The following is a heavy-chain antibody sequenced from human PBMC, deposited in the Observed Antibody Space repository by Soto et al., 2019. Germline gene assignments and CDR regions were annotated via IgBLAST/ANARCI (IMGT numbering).Heavy chain of an antibody. V-gene: IGHV3-23*01. Sequence: GGSLRLSCAASGVTISSYAMSRVIQAPGKGLEWVSAISGSGGSTYYADSVKGRFTISRDNSKNTLYLQMNSLRAEDTAVYYCAKVQEANYYGSGSYYVYYYYGMDVWGQGTTVTVSS. CDR3: AKVQEANYYGSGSYYVYYYYGMDV. J-gene: IGHJ6*02. D-gene: IGHD3-10*01. CDR2: ISGSGGST. CDR1: GVTISSYA.